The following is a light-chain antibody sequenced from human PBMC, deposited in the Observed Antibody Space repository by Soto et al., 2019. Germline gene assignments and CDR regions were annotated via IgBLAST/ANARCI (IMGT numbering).Light chain of an antibody. CDR3: QQSYSVPLT. V-gene: IGKV1-39*01. J-gene: IGKJ4*01. Sequence: DIQMTQSPSSLSASVGDRVTITCRASQSISIYLNWYQQKPGKAPKLLIYAASSLQSGVPSRFSGSGSGTDFTLTISSLQPEDFGTYYCQQSYSVPLTFGGGTKVEIK. CDR1: QSISIY. CDR2: AAS.